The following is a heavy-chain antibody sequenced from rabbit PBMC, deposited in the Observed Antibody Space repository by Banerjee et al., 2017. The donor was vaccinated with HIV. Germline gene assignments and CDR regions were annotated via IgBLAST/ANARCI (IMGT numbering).Heavy chain of an antibody. CDR3: AREAYYTNDYGTYYL. V-gene: IGHV1S40*01. CDR1: GFSFSSGYY. Sequence: QSLEESGGDLVRPGASLTLTCTASGFSFSSGYYMCWVRQAPGKGLEWIACIGVGSGSTYYASWAKGRFTISKTSSTTVTLQMTSLTAADTATYFCAREAYYTNDYGTYYLWGPGTLVTV. J-gene: IGHJ4*01. D-gene: IGHD6-1*01. CDR2: IGVGSGST.